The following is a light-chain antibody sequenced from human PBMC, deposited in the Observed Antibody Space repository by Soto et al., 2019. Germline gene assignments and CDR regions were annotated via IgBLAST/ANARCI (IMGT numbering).Light chain of an antibody. CDR1: NIGSKS. V-gene: IGLV3-21*04. J-gene: IGLJ1*01. CDR3: QVWDSSSDHAQVV. Sequence: SYELTQPPSVSVAPGKTARITCGGNNIGSKSVHWYQQKPGQAPVLVIYYDSDRPSGIPERFSGSNSGNTATLTISRVEAGDEADYYCQVWDSSSDHAQVVFGTGTKLTVL. CDR2: YDS.